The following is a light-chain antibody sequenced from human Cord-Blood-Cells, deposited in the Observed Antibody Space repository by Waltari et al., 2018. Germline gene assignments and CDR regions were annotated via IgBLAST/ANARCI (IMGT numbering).Light chain of an antibody. CDR1: QSISSY. J-gene: IGKJ2*01. CDR3: QQSYSTPRT. CDR2: AAS. V-gene: IGKV1-39*01. Sequence: DIQMTQSPSSLSASVGDRVTITCRASQSISSYLNWYQQKPGKAPKLLIYAASSLQSGVPSRFSSSGSGTDFTLTISSLQPEDFATYYCQQSYSTPRTFGQVTKLEIK.